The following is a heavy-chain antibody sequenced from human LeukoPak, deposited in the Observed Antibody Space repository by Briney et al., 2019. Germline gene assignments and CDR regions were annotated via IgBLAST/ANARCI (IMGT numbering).Heavy chain of an antibody. CDR1: GYTFTGYY. CDR2: INPNCGGT. J-gene: IGHJ5*02. V-gene: IGHV1-2*02. D-gene: IGHD3-22*01. Sequence: ASVKVSCKASGYTFTGYYMHWVRQAPGQGLEWMGWINPNCGGTNYAQKFQGRVTMTRDTSISTAYMELRSLRSDDTAVYYCARDQYYDSKGWFDPWGQGTLVTVSS. CDR3: ARDQYYDSKGWFDP.